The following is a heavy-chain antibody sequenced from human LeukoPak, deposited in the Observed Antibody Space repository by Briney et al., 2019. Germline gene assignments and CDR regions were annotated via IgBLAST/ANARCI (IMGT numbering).Heavy chain of an antibody. J-gene: IGHJ6*02. CDR1: GFTFNNYA. Sequence: GGSLRLSCAASGFTFNNYAMSWVRQAPGKGLEWVSTISGNTFYTYYADSVKGRFTISRDNAKNSLYLQMSNLRAEDTAVYFCARGGGLDVWGQGATVTVSS. CDR2: ISGNTFYT. CDR3: ARGGGLDV. D-gene: IGHD3-16*01. V-gene: IGHV3-21*04.